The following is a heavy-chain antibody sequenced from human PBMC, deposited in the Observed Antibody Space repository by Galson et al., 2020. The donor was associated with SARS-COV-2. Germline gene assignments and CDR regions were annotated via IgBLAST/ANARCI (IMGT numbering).Heavy chain of an antibody. CDR2: IYYSGST. CDR3: ARHDDTSPPEYFQH. J-gene: IGHJ1*01. D-gene: IGHD3-9*01. V-gene: IGHV4-59*08. Sequence: SETLSLTCTVSGDSISSYYWSWIRQPPGKGLEWIGYIYYSGSTKYSPSLKSRVTILVDTSKNQFSLKLSSVTAADTAVYYCARHDDTSPPEYFQHWGQGTLVTVSS. CDR1: GDSISSYY.